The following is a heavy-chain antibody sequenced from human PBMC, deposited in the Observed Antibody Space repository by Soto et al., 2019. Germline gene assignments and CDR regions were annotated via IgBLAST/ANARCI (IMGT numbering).Heavy chain of an antibody. CDR1: GFTFSSYS. D-gene: IGHD6-13*01. V-gene: IGHV3-48*02. CDR2: ISSRSSTI. CDR3: ARDRGVSSWHTYYYYYGMDV. Sequence: GGSLRLSCAASGFTFSSYSMNWVRQAPGQGLEWVSYISSRSSTIYYADSVKGRFTISRDNAKTSLYLQMNSMRDEDTAVYYCARDRGVSSWHTYYYYYGMDVCGQGTTVTVSS. J-gene: IGHJ6*02.